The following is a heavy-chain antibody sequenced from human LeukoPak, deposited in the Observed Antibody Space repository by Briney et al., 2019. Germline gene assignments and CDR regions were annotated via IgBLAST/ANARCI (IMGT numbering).Heavy chain of an antibody. CDR2: ISSSTSYI. Sequence: GGSLRLSCAAPGFTFGSNNMNSVRQAPGKGLEWVSSISSSTSYIYYADSVRGRFTISRDNARNSLYLQMNSLRVEDTGVYYCAIHRPSGEMGMGSWGQGALVIVSS. J-gene: IGHJ5*02. V-gene: IGHV3-21*01. CDR1: GFTFGSNN. CDR3: AIHRPSGEMGMGS. D-gene: IGHD5-24*01.